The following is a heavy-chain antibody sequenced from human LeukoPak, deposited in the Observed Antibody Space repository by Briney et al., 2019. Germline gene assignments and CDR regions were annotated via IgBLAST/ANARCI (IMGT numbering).Heavy chain of an antibody. D-gene: IGHD5-18*01. Sequence: SETLSLTCTVSGGSINSYYWSWIRQPAGKGLEWIGRIYTSGRTNYNPSLKSRVTMSVDTSKNQFSLKLSSVTAADTAVYYCARDGYSYGSFDYWGQGTLVTVSS. CDR2: IYTSGRT. J-gene: IGHJ4*02. CDR1: GGSINSYY. CDR3: ARDGYSYGSFDY. V-gene: IGHV4-4*07.